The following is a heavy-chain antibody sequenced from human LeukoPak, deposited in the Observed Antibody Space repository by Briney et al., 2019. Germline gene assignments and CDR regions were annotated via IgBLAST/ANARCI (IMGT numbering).Heavy chain of an antibody. CDR3: AKIRSVYCSGGSCFEFDY. Sequence: PGGSLRLSCAASGFTFSSYGMSWVRQAPGKGLEWVSAISGSGGSTYYADSVKGRFTISRDNSKDTLYLQMNSLRAEDTAVYYCAKIRSVYCSGGSCFEFDYWGQGTLVTVSS. J-gene: IGHJ4*02. CDR1: GFTFSSYG. V-gene: IGHV3-23*01. D-gene: IGHD2-15*01. CDR2: ISGSGGST.